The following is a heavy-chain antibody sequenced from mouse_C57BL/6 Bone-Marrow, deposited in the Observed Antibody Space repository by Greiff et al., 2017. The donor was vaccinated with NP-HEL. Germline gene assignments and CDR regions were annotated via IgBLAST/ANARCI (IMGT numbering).Heavy chain of an antibody. Sequence: QVQLQQSGAELVKPGASVKLSCKASGYTFTSYWMHWVKQRPGQGLEWIGMIHHNSGSTNYNEKFKSKATLTVDKSSSTAYMQLSSLTSEDSAVYYCARFYYGSSFDYWGQGTTLTVSS. CDR2: IHHNSGST. D-gene: IGHD1-1*01. V-gene: IGHV1-64*01. CDR3: ARFYYGSSFDY. J-gene: IGHJ2*01. CDR1: GYTFTSYW.